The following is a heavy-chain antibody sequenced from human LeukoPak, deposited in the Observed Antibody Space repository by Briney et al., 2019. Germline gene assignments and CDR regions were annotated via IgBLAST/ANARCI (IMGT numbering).Heavy chain of an antibody. CDR3: ARDLVYYYDSSGSFDY. V-gene: IGHV1-2*02. CDR2: INPNSGGT. Sequence: GASVKVSCKASGYTFTGYYMHWVRQAPGQGLEWMGWINPNSGGTNYAQKFQGRVTMTRDTSISTAYMELSRLRSDDTAVYYCARDLVYYYDSSGSFDYWGQGTLVTVSS. J-gene: IGHJ4*02. CDR1: GYTFTGYY. D-gene: IGHD3-22*01.